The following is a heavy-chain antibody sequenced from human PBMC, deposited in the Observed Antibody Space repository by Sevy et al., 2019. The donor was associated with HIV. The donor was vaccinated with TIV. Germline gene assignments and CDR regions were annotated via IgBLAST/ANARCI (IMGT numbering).Heavy chain of an antibody. J-gene: IGHJ6*02. CDR2: IYPGDSGT. Sequence: GESLKISCKGSEYNFTNYWIGWVRQMPGKGLEWMGIIYPGDSGTRYSPSFQDQVTISADKSISTAYLQWSSLKPSDTAMYYCARISSSPRAYYYYFGMDVWGQGTTVTVSS. CDR1: EYNFTNYW. CDR3: ARISSSPRAYYYYFGMDV. V-gene: IGHV5-51*01. D-gene: IGHD6-6*01.